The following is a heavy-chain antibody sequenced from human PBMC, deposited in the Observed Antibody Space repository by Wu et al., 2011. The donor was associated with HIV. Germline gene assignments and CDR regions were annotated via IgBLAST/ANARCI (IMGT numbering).Heavy chain of an antibody. V-gene: IGHV1-18*04. Sequence: QVQLVQSGAEVKKPGASVKVSCKASGYTFTGYYMHWVRQAPGQGLEWMGWVSGYNGDTKYAQKFRGRVTMTTDTSTTTAYLEVRSLRSDDTAIYYCAREGVLPAPIPHYMDSGAKGPRSPSP. CDR2: VSGYNGDT. D-gene: IGHD2-2*01. CDR3: AREGVLPAPIPHYMDS. CDR1: GYTFTGYY. J-gene: IGHJ6*03.